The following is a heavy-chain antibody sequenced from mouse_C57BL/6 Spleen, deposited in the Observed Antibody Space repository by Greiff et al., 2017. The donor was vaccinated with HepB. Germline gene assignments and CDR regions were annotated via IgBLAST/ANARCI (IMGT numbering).Heavy chain of an antibody. V-gene: IGHV1-80*01. Sequence: VQLVESGAELVKPGASVKISCKASGYAFSSYWMNWVKQRPGKGLEWIGQIYPGDGDTNYNGKFKGKATLTADKSSSTAYMQLSSLTSEDSAVYFCAREDYSHAMDYWGQGTSVTVSS. CDR3: AREDYSHAMDY. CDR1: GYAFSSYW. D-gene: IGHD2-12*01. J-gene: IGHJ4*01. CDR2: IYPGDGDT.